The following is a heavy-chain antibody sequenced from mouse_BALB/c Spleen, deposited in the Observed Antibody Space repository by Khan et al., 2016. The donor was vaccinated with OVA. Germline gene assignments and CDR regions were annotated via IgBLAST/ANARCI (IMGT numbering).Heavy chain of an antibody. Sequence: QVQLKQSGAELARPGASVKLSCKASGYTFTDYYINWVKQRTGQGLEWIGEIFPGSGDTYYNERFKGKATLTADKSSSTAYMQLSSLTSDASSFYFSARRNYFGYTFAYWGQGTLVTVSA. J-gene: IGHJ3*01. CDR3: ARRNYFGYTFAY. CDR2: IFPGSGDT. CDR1: GYTFTDYY. V-gene: IGHV1-77*01. D-gene: IGHD1-2*01.